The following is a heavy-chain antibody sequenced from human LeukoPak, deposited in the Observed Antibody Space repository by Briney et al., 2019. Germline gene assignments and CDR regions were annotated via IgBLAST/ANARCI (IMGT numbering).Heavy chain of an antibody. Sequence: SETLSLTCTVSGGSIISNNYFWGWIRQPPGKGLEWIATISFDGRTYYNPSLTSRVTISVDTSKNQFSLKLSSVTAADTAVYFCASDLIAAGGSTLGSWGQGTLVTVSS. CDR2: ISFDGRT. V-gene: IGHV4-39*01. J-gene: IGHJ5*02. D-gene: IGHD6-13*01. CDR3: ASDLIAAGGSTLGS. CDR1: GGSIISNNYF.